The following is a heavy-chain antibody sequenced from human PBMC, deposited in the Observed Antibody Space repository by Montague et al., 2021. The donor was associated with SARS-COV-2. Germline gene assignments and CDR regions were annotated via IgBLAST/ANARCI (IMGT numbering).Heavy chain of an antibody. D-gene: IGHD3-3*01. CDR3: ARHDSWSDYLMSTLYVMDV. V-gene: IGHV3-48*04. CDR1: GFTFSTCS. Sequence: SLRLSCAATGFTFSTCSMNWVRQAPGKGLEWISYISGSSGTIYYADSVKGRFTISRDNARDSLSLQMNSLRADDTAVYYCARHDSWSDYLMSTLYVMDVWGQGTTVIVSS. CDR2: ISGSSGTI. J-gene: IGHJ6*02.